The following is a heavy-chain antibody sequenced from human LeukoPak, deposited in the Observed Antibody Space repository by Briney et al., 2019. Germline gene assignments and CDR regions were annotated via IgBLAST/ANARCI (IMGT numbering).Heavy chain of an antibody. CDR2: IQRGRSDS. D-gene: IGHD2-2*01. J-gene: IGHJ6*01. CDR3: ARGLCPHCYGMVD. Sequence: PGGSLRLSCVASGFTFSQYWMTWVRQAPGKGLEWVANIQRGRSDSNYVDSVKGRFTISRDNAKNSLYLQMNSLRAEDTAIYYCARGLCPHCYGMVDWGKGATGIVSS. CDR1: GFTFSQYW. V-gene: IGHV3-7*03.